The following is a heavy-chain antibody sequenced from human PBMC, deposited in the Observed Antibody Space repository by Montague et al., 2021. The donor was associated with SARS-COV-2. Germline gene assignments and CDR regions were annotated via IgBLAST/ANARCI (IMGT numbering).Heavy chain of an antibody. CDR2: INHSGSS. CDR1: GGSFTGYY. CDR3: ARAQVTIFGVLIMLPAAGAVDV. Sequence: SETLSLTCAVYGGSFTGYYGTWIRQPPGKGLEWIGEINHSGSSNYNPSLESRVTMSVDTSKNQFSLRLNSVSAADTAVYYCARAQVTIFGVLIMLPAAGAVDVWGQGTTVTVSS. D-gene: IGHD3-3*01. J-gene: IGHJ3*01. V-gene: IGHV4-34*01.